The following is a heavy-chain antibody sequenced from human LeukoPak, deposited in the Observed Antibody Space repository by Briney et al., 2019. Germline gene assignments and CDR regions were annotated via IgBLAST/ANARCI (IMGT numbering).Heavy chain of an antibody. D-gene: IGHD3-10*01. CDR1: GFTFSSSA. CDR3: ASRDY. Sequence: GSLRLSCAASGFTFSSSAMSWVRQAPGKGLEWVSAISNNGGYTYYADSVQGRFTISRDNSKSTLCLQMNSLRAEDTAVYYCASRDYWGQGTLVTVSS. CDR2: ISNNGGYT. J-gene: IGHJ4*02. V-gene: IGHV3-23*01.